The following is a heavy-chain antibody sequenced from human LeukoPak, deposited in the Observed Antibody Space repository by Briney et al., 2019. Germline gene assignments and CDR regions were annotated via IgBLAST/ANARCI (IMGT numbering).Heavy chain of an antibody. CDR1: GGSISSGSYY. V-gene: IGHV4-61*02. Sequence: SQTLSLTCTVSGGSISSGSYYWSWIRQPAGKGLEWIGRIYTSGSTNYNPSLKSRVTISVDTSKNQFSLKLSSVTAADTAVYYCARDLGESYMDVWGKGTTVTVSS. J-gene: IGHJ6*03. CDR3: ARDLGESYMDV. D-gene: IGHD3-16*01. CDR2: IYTSGST.